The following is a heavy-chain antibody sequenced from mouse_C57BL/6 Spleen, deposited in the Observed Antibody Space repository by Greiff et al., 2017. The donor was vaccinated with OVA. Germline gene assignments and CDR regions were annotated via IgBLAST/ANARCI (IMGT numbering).Heavy chain of an antibody. D-gene: IGHD4-1*01. CDR2: INPNNGGN. Sequence: VQLQQSGPELVKPGASVKMSCKASGYTFTDYNMHWVKQSHGKSLEWIGYINPNNGGNSYNQKFKGKATLTVNKSSSTAYMELRSPTSEDSAVYYCARRGITGPYYFDYWGQGTTLTVSS. V-gene: IGHV1-22*01. J-gene: IGHJ2*01. CDR1: GYTFTDYN. CDR3: ARRGITGPYYFDY.